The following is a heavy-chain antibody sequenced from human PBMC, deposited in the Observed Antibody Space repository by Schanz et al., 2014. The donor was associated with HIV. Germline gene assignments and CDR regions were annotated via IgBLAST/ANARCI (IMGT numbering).Heavy chain of an antibody. D-gene: IGHD3-3*02. Sequence: QVQLVQSGAEVKKPGSSVKVSCKASGGTFSIYAISWVRQAPGQGLEWMGGIIPIFGTANYAHKIQGRVTSIAVESTRTDYMELSSLRSADTAVYFCARAAFSSEYYYGMDVWGQGTTVTVSS. CDR2: IIPIFGTA. CDR3: ARAAFSSEYYYGMDV. V-gene: IGHV1-69*01. CDR1: GGTFSIYA. J-gene: IGHJ6*02.